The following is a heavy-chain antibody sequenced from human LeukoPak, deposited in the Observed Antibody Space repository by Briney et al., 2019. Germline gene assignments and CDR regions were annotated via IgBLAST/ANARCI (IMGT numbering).Heavy chain of an antibody. J-gene: IGHJ2*01. Sequence: PGGSLRLSCAASGLTFSSYSMNWVRQAPGKGLELVSFISSSGTTFYADSVKGRLNISRDNAKSSVYLQLNSLRGEDTAVYYCARGSMIIVADWYFDLWGRGTLVTVSS. V-gene: IGHV3-48*01. CDR2: ISSSGTT. D-gene: IGHD3-22*01. CDR1: GLTFSSYS. CDR3: ARGSMIIVADWYFDL.